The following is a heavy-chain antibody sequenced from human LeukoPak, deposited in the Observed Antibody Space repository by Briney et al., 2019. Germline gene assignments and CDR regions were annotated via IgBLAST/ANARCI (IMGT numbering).Heavy chain of an antibody. D-gene: IGHD4-11*01. J-gene: IGHJ4*02. V-gene: IGHV3-33*06. Sequence: QSGGSLRLSCAASGFTFTSYGMHWVRQAPGKGLEWVAVIWSDGTNKYYADSVKGRFAISRDDSKNMVYLQMNSLRVEDTAVYYCAKDIERGFDYTNSLDYWGQGTLVTVSS. CDR2: IWSDGTNK. CDR3: AKDIERGFDYTNSLDY. CDR1: GFTFTSYG.